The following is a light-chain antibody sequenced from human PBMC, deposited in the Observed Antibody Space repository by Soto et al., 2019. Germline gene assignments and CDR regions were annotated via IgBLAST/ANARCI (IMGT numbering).Light chain of an antibody. CDR2: AAS. CDR1: QSISSY. CDR3: QQSYSTVALT. Sequence: DIQMTQSPSSLSASVGDRVTITCRASQSISSYLNWYQQKPGKAPKLLIYAASSLQSGVPSRFRGSGSGTDFTLTISSLPPEDFATYYCQQSYSTVALTFGGGTKVEIK. V-gene: IGKV1-39*01. J-gene: IGKJ4*01.